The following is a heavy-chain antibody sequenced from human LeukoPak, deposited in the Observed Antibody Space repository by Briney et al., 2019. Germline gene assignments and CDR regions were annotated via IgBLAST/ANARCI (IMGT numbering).Heavy chain of an antibody. CDR3: ASIAAAGLVEYFQH. CDR1: GGTFSSYA. Sequence: GASVKVSCKASGGTFSSYAISWVRQAPGQGLEWMGRIIPILGTANYAQKFQGRVTITTDESTSTAYMELSSLRSEDTAVYYCASIAAAGLVEYFQHWGQGTLVTVSS. D-gene: IGHD6-13*01. V-gene: IGHV1-69*11. CDR2: IIPILGTA. J-gene: IGHJ1*01.